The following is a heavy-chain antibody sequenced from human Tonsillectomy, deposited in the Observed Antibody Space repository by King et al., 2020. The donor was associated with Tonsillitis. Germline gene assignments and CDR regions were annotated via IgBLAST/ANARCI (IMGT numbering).Heavy chain of an antibody. CDR2: ISGRGGRT. J-gene: IGHJ3*02. Sequence: VQLLESGGGLVQPGGSLRLSCAASGFTFSSYAMSWVRQAPGKGLEWVSAISGRGGRTYYADSVKGRVTISRDNSKNTLYLQMNSLRAEDTAVYYCAKDAYYDILTGGDAFDIWGQGTMVTVSS. V-gene: IGHV3-23*01. CDR3: AKDAYYDILTGGDAFDI. D-gene: IGHD3-9*01. CDR1: GFTFSSYA.